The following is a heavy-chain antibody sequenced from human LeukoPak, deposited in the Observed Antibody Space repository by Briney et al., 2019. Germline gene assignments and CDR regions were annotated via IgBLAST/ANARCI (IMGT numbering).Heavy chain of an antibody. CDR1: GGSISSSSYY. D-gene: IGHD3-10*01. CDR3: ARAPRGVTPDFDY. V-gene: IGHV4-39*07. J-gene: IGHJ4*02. Sequence: SETLSLTCTVSGGSISSSSYYWGWIRQPPGKGLEWIGSIYYSGSTYYNPSLKSRVTISVDTSKNQFSLKLSSVTAADTAVYYCARAPRGVTPDFDYWGQGILVTVSS. CDR2: IYYSGST.